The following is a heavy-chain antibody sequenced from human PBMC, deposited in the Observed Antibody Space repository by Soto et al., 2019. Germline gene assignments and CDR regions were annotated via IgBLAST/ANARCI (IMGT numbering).Heavy chain of an antibody. CDR1: GGSFSGYY. Sequence: SETLSLTCAVYGGSFSGYYWSWIRQPPGKGLEWIGEINHSGSTNYNPSLKSRVTISVDTSKNQFSLKLSSVTAADTAVYYCARRVYDSSGYYGYFDYWGQGTLVTVSS. CDR2: INHSGST. CDR3: ARRVYDSSGYYGYFDY. D-gene: IGHD3-22*01. V-gene: IGHV4-34*01. J-gene: IGHJ4*02.